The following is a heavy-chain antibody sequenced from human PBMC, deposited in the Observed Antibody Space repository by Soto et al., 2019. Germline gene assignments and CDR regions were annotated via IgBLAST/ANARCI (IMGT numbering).Heavy chain of an antibody. Sequence: SETLSLTCTVSGGSISSSSYYWGWILQPPGKGLEWIGSIYYSGSTYYNPSLKSRVTISVDTSKNQFSLKLSSVTAADTAVYYCARHATRLVSFDYWGQGTLVTVSS. V-gene: IGHV4-39*01. CDR1: GGSISSSSYY. D-gene: IGHD6-19*01. CDR2: IYYSGST. CDR3: ARHATRLVSFDY. J-gene: IGHJ4*02.